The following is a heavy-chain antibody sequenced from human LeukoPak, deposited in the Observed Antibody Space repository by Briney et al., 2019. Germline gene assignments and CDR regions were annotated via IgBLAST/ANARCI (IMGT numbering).Heavy chain of an antibody. CDR2: INSDGSST. J-gene: IGHJ4*02. V-gene: IGHV3-74*01. Sequence: GGSLRLSCAASGFTFSSYWMHWVRQAPGKGLVWVSRINSDGSSTSYADSVKGRFTVSRDSSKNTLYLQMNSLRAEDTAVYYCAKREAARYFDYWGQGILVTVSS. D-gene: IGHD6-6*01. CDR3: AKREAARYFDY. CDR1: GFTFSSYW.